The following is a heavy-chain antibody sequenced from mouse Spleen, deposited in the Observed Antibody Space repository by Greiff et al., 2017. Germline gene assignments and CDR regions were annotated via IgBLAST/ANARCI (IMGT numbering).Heavy chain of an antibody. CDR3: ARLGELGFDY. CDR1: GFAFSSYD. CDR2: ISSGGSYT. Sequence: DVKLVESGGGLVKPGGSLKLSCAASGFAFSSYDMSWVRQTPEKRLEWVATISSGGSYTYYPDSVKGRFTISRDNARNTLYLQMSSLRSEDTALYYCARLGELGFDYWGQGTTLPLSS. D-gene: IGHD4-1*01. V-gene: IGHV5-9*02. J-gene: IGHJ2*01.